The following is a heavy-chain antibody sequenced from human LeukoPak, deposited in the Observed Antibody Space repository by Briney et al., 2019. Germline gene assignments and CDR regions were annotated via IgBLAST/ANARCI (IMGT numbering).Heavy chain of an antibody. Sequence: AGGSLRLSCAASGFTLSTYWMSWVRQAPGKGLEWVARIKQDGSEKHYVDSVKGRFTISRDNAKNSVYLQMNTLRAEDTAVYYCARFIATPRRDFDYWGQGTLVTVSS. CDR3: ARFIATPRRDFDY. CDR2: IKQDGSEK. D-gene: IGHD6-6*01. J-gene: IGHJ4*02. CDR1: GFTLSTYW. V-gene: IGHV3-7*01.